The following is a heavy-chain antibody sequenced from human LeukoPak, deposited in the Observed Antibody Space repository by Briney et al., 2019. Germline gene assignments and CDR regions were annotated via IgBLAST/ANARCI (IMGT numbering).Heavy chain of an antibody. D-gene: IGHD3-22*01. CDR3: ARDTYYYDSSGYPNWFDP. CDR1: GGTFRNLG. J-gene: IGHJ5*02. CDR2: INPNSGST. V-gene: IGHV1-2*02. Sequence: ASVKVSCKASGGTFRNLGISWVRQAPGQGLEWMGWINPNSGSTNYAQKFQGRVTMTRDTSISTAYMELSRLRSDDTAVYYCARDTYYYDSSGYPNWFDPWGQGTLVTVSS.